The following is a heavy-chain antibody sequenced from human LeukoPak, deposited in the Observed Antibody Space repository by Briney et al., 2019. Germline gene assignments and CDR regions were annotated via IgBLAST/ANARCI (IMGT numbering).Heavy chain of an antibody. CDR1: GFTFSTYG. CDR2: IRDDGSNK. J-gene: IGHJ4*02. CDR3: AKDTKPAAILPHYFDY. D-gene: IGHD2-2*01. V-gene: IGHV3-30*02. Sequence: GGSLRLSCAASGFTFSTYGMHWVRQAPGKGLEWVAFIRDDGSNKYYADSVRGRFTISRDNSKNTLYLQMNSLRAEDTAAYYCAKDTKPAAILPHYFDYWGQGTLVTVSS.